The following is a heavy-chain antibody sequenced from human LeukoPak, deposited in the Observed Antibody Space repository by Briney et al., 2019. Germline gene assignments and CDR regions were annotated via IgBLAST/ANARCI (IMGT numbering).Heavy chain of an antibody. D-gene: IGHD3-10*01. Sequence: GGSLRLSCAASGFTFSSYEMNWVRQAPGKGLEWVSYVSSSGRTIYYADSVKGRFTISRDNAKNSLYLQMNSLRAEDTAVYYCARLEYYYVSGNYYKLFDYWGQGTLVTVCS. J-gene: IGHJ4*02. V-gene: IGHV3-48*03. CDR1: GFTFSSYE. CDR3: ARLEYYYVSGNYYKLFDY. CDR2: VSSSGRTI.